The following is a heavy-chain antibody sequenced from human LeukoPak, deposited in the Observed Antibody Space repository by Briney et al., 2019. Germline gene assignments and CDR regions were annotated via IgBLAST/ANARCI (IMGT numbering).Heavy chain of an antibody. D-gene: IGHD3-10*01. J-gene: IGHJ6*02. CDR2: IYSGGST. V-gene: IGHV3-53*01. Sequence: PGGSLRLSCAASGFTFSNAWMSWVRQAPGKGLEWVSVIYSGGSTYYADSVKGRFTISRDNSKNTLYLQMNSLRAEDTAVYYCARDKGVRGVTAYYYGMDVWGQGTTVTVSS. CDR1: GFTFSNAW. CDR3: ARDKGVRGVTAYYYGMDV.